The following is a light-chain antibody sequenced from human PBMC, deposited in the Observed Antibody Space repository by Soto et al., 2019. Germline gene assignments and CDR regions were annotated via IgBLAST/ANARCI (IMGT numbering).Light chain of an antibody. CDR1: SSDIGAYDY. V-gene: IGLV2-14*01. CDR2: EVT. Sequence: QSALTQPASVSGSPGQSITISCTGTSSDIGAYDYVSWFQQYPGKAPTLLIYEVTFRPSGISNRFSGSKSGTTASLTISGLQAEDEAHYYCSSFTNSSTLVVFGGGTKLTVL. J-gene: IGLJ2*01. CDR3: SSFTNSSTLVV.